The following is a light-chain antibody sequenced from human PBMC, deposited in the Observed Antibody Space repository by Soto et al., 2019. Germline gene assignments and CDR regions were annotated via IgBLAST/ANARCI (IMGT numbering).Light chain of an antibody. V-gene: IGKV3-20*01. J-gene: IGKJ1*01. CDR2: AVS. CDR3: QKYVGSSRT. Sequence: VLTQSPATLSLYPGNSVTLSCRASRTVDSTYLAWYQQKTGQAPRLLIYAVSTRATGIPDRLSGSGSGTDLNLTISRLEPEDFAVYHCQKYVGSSRTCGQGTKVDIK. CDR1: RTVDSTY.